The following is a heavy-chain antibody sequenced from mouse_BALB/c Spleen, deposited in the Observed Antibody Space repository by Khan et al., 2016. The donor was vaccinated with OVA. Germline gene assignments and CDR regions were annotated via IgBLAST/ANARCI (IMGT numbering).Heavy chain of an antibody. CDR3: ARQPYYHYNIMDF. D-gene: IGHD2-10*01. J-gene: IGHJ4*01. Sequence: QVQLKESGPGLAAPSQSLSITCTISGFSLTNYGVHWVRQPPGQGLEWLVVIWSDGSTTYNSALKSRMTITKDNSQSQVFLRVNSLQTDDTAIYVCARQPYYHYNIMDFWGQGTSVTVSS. CDR2: IWSDGST. CDR1: GFSLTNYG. V-gene: IGHV2-6-1*01.